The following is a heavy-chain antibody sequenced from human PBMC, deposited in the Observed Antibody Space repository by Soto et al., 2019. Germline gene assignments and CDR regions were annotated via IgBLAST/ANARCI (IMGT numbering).Heavy chain of an antibody. CDR2: ISAYNGNT. V-gene: IGHV1-18*01. J-gene: IGHJ5*02. CDR1: GYTFTSYG. CDR3: ARVVGALGHRFVP. Sequence: QVQLVQSGAEVKKPGASVKVSCKASGYTFTSYGISWVRQAPGQGLEWMGRISAYNGNTNYAQKLQGRVTMTTDTTTSPAYMEQGSRRSDDPGVYYCARVVGALGHRFVPWGQGPVVTVSS. D-gene: IGHD2-15*01.